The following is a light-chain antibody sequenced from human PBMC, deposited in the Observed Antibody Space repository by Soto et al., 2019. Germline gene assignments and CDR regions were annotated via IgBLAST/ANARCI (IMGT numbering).Light chain of an antibody. CDR2: LNSDGSH. V-gene: IGLV4-69*01. J-gene: IGLJ2*01. CDR1: SGHSSYA. CDR3: QTWGTGIVV. Sequence: QPVLTQSPSASASLGASGKLTCTLSSGHSSYAITWHQQQPEKGPRYLMKLNSDGSHSKGDGIPDRFSGSSSGAERYLTISSLQSEDEADYYCQTWGTGIVVFGGGTKLTV.